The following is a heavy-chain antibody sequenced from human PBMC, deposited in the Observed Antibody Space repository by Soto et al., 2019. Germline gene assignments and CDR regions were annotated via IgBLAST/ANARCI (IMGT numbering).Heavy chain of an antibody. J-gene: IGHJ3*02. CDR2: IIPIFGTA. V-gene: IGHV1-69*13. CDR3: ARGPHDSSGYYWAHFAFDI. Sequence: SVKVSCKASGGTFSSYAISWVRQAPGQGLEWMGGIIPIFGTANYAQKFQGRVTITADESTSTAYMELSSLRSEDTAVYYCARGPHDSSGYYWAHFAFDIWGQGTMVTVSS. D-gene: IGHD3-22*01. CDR1: GGTFSSYA.